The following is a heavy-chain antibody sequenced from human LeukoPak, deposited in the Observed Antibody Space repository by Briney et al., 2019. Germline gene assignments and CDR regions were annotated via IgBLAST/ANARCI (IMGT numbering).Heavy chain of an antibody. CDR3: AKLELIQATRHWGAFDY. D-gene: IGHD5-12*01. CDR2: ISGSGGST. Sequence: QTGGSLRLSCAASGFTFSSYAMSWVRQAPGKGLEWVSAISGSGGSTYYADSVKGRFTISRDNSKNTLYLQMNSLRAEDTAVYYCAKLELIQATRHWGAFDYWGQGTLVTVSS. CDR1: GFTFSSYA. J-gene: IGHJ4*02. V-gene: IGHV3-23*01.